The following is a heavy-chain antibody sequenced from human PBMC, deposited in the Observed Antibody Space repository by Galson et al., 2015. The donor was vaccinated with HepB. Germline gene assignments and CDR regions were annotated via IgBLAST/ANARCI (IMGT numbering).Heavy chain of an antibody. CDR2: IIPIFGTA. CDR1: GGTFSSYA. J-gene: IGHJ4*02. V-gene: IGHV1-69*13. CDR3: ARDGREVGATLAY. D-gene: IGHD1-26*01. Sequence: SVKVSCKASGGTFSSYAISWVRQAPGQGLEWMGGIIPIFGTANYAQKFQGRVTITADESTSTAYMELSSLRSEDTAVYYCARDGREVGATLAYWGQGTLVTVSS.